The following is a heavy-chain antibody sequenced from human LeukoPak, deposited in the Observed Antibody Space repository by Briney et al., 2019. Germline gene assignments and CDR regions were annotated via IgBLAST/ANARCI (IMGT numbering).Heavy chain of an antibody. CDR2: IGTSSSTI. CDR3: ARHDYGGNSGDY. V-gene: IGHV3-48*02. Sequence: GGSLRPSCAASGFTFSSYGMNWVRQTPGKGLEWVSYIGTSSSTIYYADSVKGRFTISRDSAKNSPYLQMNSLRDEDTAVYYCARHDYGGNSGDYWGQGTLVTVSS. CDR1: GFTFSSYG. D-gene: IGHD4-23*01. J-gene: IGHJ4*02.